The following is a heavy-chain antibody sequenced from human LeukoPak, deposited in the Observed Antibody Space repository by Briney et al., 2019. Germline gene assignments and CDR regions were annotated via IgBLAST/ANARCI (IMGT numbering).Heavy chain of an antibody. CDR2: IYYSGST. Sequence: SETLSLTCTVSGGSISSYYWGWIRQPPGKGLEWIGSIYYSGSTYYNPSLKSRVTISVDTSKNQFSLKLSSVTAADTAVYYCAIREENWEQQLVPGLNFNYWGQGTLVTVSS. CDR1: GGSISSYY. J-gene: IGHJ4*02. D-gene: IGHD6-13*01. CDR3: AIREENWEQQLVPGLNFNY. V-gene: IGHV4-39*07.